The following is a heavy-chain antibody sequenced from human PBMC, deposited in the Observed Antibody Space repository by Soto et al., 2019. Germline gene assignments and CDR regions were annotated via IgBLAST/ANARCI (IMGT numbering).Heavy chain of an antibody. CDR1: GYTFTSYD. D-gene: IGHD6-13*01. CDR2: MNPNSGNT. V-gene: IGHV1-8*01. CDR3: ARGEQSIAAAGSIHYYYYMDV. Sequence: ASVKVSCKASGYTFTSYDINWVRQATGQGLEWMGWMNPNSGNTGYAQKFQGRVTMTRNTSISTAYMELSSLRSEDTAVYYCARGEQSIAAAGSIHYYYYMDVWGKGTTVTVSS. J-gene: IGHJ6*03.